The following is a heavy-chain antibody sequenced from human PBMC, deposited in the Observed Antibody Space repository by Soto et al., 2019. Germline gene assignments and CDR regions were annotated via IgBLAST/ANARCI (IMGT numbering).Heavy chain of an antibody. CDR1: GFTFSSYA. CDR2: ISYDGSNK. CDR3: ARVKTRPIPATKQNYYYGMDV. Sequence: PGGSLRLSCAASGFTFSSYAMHWVRQAPGKGLEWVAVISYDGSNKYYADSVKGRFTISRDNSKNTLYLQMNSLRAEDTAVYYCARVKTRPIPATKQNYYYGMDVWGQGTTVTVSS. J-gene: IGHJ6*02. V-gene: IGHV3-30-3*01. D-gene: IGHD2-2*01.